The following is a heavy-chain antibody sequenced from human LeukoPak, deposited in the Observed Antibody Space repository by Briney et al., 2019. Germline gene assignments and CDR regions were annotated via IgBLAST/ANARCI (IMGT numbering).Heavy chain of an antibody. CDR2: FDPEDGET. CDR3: ARGGDGDILTGLVFDY. J-gene: IGHJ4*02. V-gene: IGHV1-24*01. CDR1: GYTLTELS. D-gene: IGHD3-9*01. Sequence: ASVKVSCKVSGYTLTELSMHWVRQAPGKGLEWMGGFDPEDGETIYAQKFQGRVTMTEDTSTDTAYMELSSLRSEDTAVYYCARGGDGDILTGLVFDYWGQGTLVTVSS.